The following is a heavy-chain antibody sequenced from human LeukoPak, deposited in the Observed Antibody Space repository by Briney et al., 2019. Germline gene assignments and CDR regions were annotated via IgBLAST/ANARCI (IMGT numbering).Heavy chain of an antibody. CDR1: GFTFDDSA. J-gene: IGHJ2*01. Sequence: GGSLRLSCAASGFTFDDSAMPWVRQGPGKGLEWVSGISWNSAGIGYADSVKGRFTISRDNGKNSLYLQMNSLRAEDTALYYCARRGGDSWYFDLWGRGTLVTVSS. D-gene: IGHD2-21*02. CDR3: ARRGGDSWYFDL. V-gene: IGHV3-9*01. CDR2: ISWNSAGI.